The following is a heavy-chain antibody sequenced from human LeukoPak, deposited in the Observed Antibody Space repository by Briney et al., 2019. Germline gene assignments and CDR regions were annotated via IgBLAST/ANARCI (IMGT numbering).Heavy chain of an antibody. Sequence: SETLSLTCTVSGGSISSYYWICIRQPPGKGLEWIGYIYYSGSTNYNPSLKSRVTISVDTSKNQFSLKLSSVTAADTAVYYCARAYTAVVLDYWGQGTLVTVSS. CDR3: ARAYTAVVLDY. CDR2: IYYSGST. CDR1: GGSISSYY. J-gene: IGHJ4*02. D-gene: IGHD5-18*01. V-gene: IGHV4-59*01.